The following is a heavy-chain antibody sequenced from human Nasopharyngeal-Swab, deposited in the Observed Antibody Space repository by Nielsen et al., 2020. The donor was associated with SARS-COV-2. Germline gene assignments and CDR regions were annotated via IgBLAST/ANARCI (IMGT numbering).Heavy chain of an antibody. Sequence: RQAPGKGPEWIAEISHSGSTNYNPSLKSRVTLSVDTSMNQVSLEVSSVTAADTAVYYCARGLSGIVPAPILGLGPYYYYYYMDVWGKGTTVTVSS. CDR2: ISHSGST. V-gene: IGHV4-34*01. CDR3: ARGLSGIVPAPILGLGPYYYYYYMDV. D-gene: IGHD2-2*01. J-gene: IGHJ6*03.